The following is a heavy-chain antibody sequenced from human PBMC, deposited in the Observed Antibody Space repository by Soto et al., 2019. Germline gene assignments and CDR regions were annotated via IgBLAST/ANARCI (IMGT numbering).Heavy chain of an antibody. Sequence: QAQLVQSGAEVKKPGASVRVSCKTSGYPFTDYFIHWVRQAPGQGLEWMGIISLYHHSTSYAQKFQGRLTVTAYTSTTTVYMDLSSLTSEDSAVYWCARELYSCGGDCPYYMDYWGQGTLVTVSS. D-gene: IGHD2-21*02. CDR2: ISLYHHST. V-gene: IGHV1-46*01. CDR1: GYPFTDYF. J-gene: IGHJ4*02. CDR3: ARELYSCGGDCPYYMDY.